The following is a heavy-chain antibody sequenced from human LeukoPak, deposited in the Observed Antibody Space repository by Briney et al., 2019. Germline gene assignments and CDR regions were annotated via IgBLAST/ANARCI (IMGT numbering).Heavy chain of an antibody. CDR2: IYYSGST. V-gene: IGHV4-39*01. D-gene: IGHD4-17*01. J-gene: IGHJ4*02. Sequence: SETLSLTCTVSGGSISSSRYYWGWIRQPPGKGLEWIGSIYYSGSTYYNPSLKSRATISVDTSKNQFSLKLSSVTAADTAVYYCARRTVTVTNFDYWGQGTLVTVSS. CDR1: GGSISSSRYY. CDR3: ARRTVTVTNFDY.